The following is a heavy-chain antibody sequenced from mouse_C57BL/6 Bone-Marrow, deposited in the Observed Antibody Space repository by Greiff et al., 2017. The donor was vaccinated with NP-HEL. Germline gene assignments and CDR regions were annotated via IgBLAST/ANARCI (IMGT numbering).Heavy chain of an antibody. Sequence: QVQLQQPGAELVKPGASVKMSCKASGYTFTSYWITWVKQRPGQGLEWIGDIYPGSGSTNYNEKFKSKATLTVDTSSSTAYMQLSSLTSEDSAVYYCARGAVGYDSSMYYFDYWGQGTTLTVSS. CDR1: GYTFTSYW. V-gene: IGHV1-55*01. D-gene: IGHD1-1*01. CDR2: IYPGSGST. CDR3: ARGAVGYDSSMYYFDY. J-gene: IGHJ2*01.